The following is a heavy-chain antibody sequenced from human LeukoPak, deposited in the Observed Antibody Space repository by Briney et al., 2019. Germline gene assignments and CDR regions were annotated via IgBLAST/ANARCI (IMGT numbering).Heavy chain of an antibody. CDR1: GLAFSSYA. CDR3: ANDYRSGSFHDF. Sequence: GGSLRLSCAASGLAFSSYAMSWVRQPPGKGLEWVSVISRRDDYTYYADSVKGRFTISRDNSKNTLYLQMNTLRAEDTAVYYCANDYRSGSFHDFWGQGTLVTVSS. J-gene: IGHJ4*02. V-gene: IGHV3-23*01. CDR2: ISRRDDYT. D-gene: IGHD3-10*01.